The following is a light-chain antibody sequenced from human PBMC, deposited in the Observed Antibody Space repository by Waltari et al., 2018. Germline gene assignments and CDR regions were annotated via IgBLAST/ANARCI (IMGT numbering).Light chain of an antibody. J-gene: IGLJ3*02. Sequence: QSALTQPASVSGSPGQSITISCTGTSSDVGFYDFVSWFQQHPGKAPRVMIYKVNNRPPGVSNRLSGSKSANTASLTISGLQAEDEADYYCSSYTRRSYWVFGGGTQLTVL. CDR3: SSYTRRSYWV. CDR2: KVN. CDR1: SSDVGFYDF. V-gene: IGLV2-14*01.